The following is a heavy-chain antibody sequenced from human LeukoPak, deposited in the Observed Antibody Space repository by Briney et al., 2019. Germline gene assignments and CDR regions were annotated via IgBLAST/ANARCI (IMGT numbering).Heavy chain of an antibody. CDR1: GGSFSGYY. CDR3: ARRGVGAFDI. Sequence: SETLSLTCAVYGGSFSGYYWSWVRQPPGKGLEWIGEINHSGSTNYNPSLKSRLTISVDTSKNQFSLKLSSVTAADTAVYYCARRGVGAFDIWGQGTMVTVSS. CDR2: INHSGST. V-gene: IGHV4-34*01. D-gene: IGHD2-15*01. J-gene: IGHJ3*02.